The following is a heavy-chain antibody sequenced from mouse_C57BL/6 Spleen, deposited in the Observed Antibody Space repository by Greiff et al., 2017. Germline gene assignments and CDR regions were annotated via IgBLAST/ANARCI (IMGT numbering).Heavy chain of an antibody. D-gene: IGHD2-4*01. CDR2: INPSNGGT. Sequence: QVQLQQPGTELVKPGASVKLSCKASGYTFTSYWMHWVKQRPGQGLEWIGNINPSNGGTNYNEKFKSKATLTVDKSSSTAYMQLSSLTSEDSAVYYCARCPYDYDVAYYAMDYWGQGTSVTVSS. V-gene: IGHV1-53*01. CDR3: ARCPYDYDVAYYAMDY. CDR1: GYTFTSYW. J-gene: IGHJ4*01.